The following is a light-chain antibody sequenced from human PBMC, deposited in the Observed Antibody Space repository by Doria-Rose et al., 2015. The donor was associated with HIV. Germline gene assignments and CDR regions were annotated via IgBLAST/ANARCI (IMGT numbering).Light chain of an antibody. Sequence: DIQVTQSPESLGMSLDERATLNCKPNQSLLYTSKNYLAWYQQKPGQPPELLIYWASTRQSGVPARFSDSGSGTDFTLTISSLEAEDVAVYYCQQYYDTPSFGPGTTVDIK. CDR3: QQYYDTPS. V-gene: IGKV4-1*01. J-gene: IGKJ3*01. CDR1: QSLLYTSKNY. CDR2: WAS.